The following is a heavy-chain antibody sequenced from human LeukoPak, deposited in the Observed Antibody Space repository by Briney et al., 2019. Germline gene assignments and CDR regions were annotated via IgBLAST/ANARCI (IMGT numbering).Heavy chain of an antibody. Sequence: AGASLRLSCAASGFIFIDYGMSWVRQAPGKGLEWVPVISGSGSSTYYADSVKGRFTISRDNSKNTLFLQMNSLRAEDTAVYYCARGARYSYFDYWGQGTLVTVSS. V-gene: IGHV3-23*01. CDR3: ARGARYSYFDY. CDR2: ISGSGSST. D-gene: IGHD1-1*01. CDR1: GFIFIDYG. J-gene: IGHJ4*02.